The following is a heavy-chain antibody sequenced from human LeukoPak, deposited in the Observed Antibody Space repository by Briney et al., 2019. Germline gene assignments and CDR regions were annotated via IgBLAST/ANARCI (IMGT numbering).Heavy chain of an antibody. CDR1: GFTFSSYA. CDR3: ATVRGCGGDCYYLDY. CDR2: IYSGGTT. D-gene: IGHD2-21*02. J-gene: IGHJ4*02. V-gene: IGHV3-23*03. Sequence: PGGSLRLSCTASGFTFSSYAMSWLRQAPGLELEWVSVIYSGGTTYCADSVKGRFTISRDNSKNMLYLQMNSLRAEDTAVYFCATVRGCGGDCYYLDYWGQGTLVTVSS.